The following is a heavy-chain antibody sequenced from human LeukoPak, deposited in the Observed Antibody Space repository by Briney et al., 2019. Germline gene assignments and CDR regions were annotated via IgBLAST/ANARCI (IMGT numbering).Heavy chain of an antibody. V-gene: IGHV4-39*07. CDR1: GGSISSSSYY. D-gene: IGHD3-10*01. CDR2: IYYSGST. J-gene: IGHJ4*02. CDR3: AREDGSGRWY. Sequence: SETLSLTCTVSGGSISSSSYYWGWIRQPPGKGLEWIGSIYYSGSTYYNPSLKSRVTISVDTSKNQFSLKLNSVTAADTAVYYCAREDGSGRWYWGQGTLVTVSS.